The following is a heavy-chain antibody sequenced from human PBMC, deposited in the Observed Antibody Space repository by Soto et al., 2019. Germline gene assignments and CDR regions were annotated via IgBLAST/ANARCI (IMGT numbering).Heavy chain of an antibody. CDR3: AGGYYYDSSGYYYGMDV. J-gene: IGHJ6*02. V-gene: IGHV3-23*01. Sequence: GGSLRLSCAASGFTFSSYAMSWFRQAPGKGLEWVSAISGSGGSTYYADSVKGRFTISRDNSKNTLYLQMNSLRAEDTAVYYCAGGYYYDSSGYYYGMDVWGQGTTVTVSS. D-gene: IGHD3-22*01. CDR1: GFTFSSYA. CDR2: ISGSGGST.